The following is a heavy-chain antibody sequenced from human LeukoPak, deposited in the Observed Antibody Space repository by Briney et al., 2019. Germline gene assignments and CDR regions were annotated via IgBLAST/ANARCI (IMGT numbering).Heavy chain of an antibody. CDR2: IIPEFEEK. CDR1: GGIFSKWS. V-gene: IGHV1-69*13. D-gene: IGHD5-18*01. CDR3: ATGGVTVYSYGPDY. Sequence: SVKVSCTAIGGIFSKWSISWVRQAPGQGLEWVGTIIPEFEEKHYAQKLQGRVTISADDSATAACMELSSLRSDDTAIYYCATGGVTVYSYGPDYWGQGTLVAVSS. J-gene: IGHJ4*02.